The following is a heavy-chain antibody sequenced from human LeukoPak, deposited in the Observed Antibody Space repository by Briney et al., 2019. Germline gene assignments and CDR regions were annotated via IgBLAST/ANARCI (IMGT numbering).Heavy chain of an antibody. J-gene: IGHJ4*02. V-gene: IGHV3-33*06. CDR2: IWHDGSKK. CDR1: GFTFSSYG. CDR3: AKKKTGDPFDY. D-gene: IGHD7-27*01. Sequence: GRSLRLSCAASGFTFSSYGMHWVSQAPGKGLEWVAVIWHDGSKKYYADSVKGRFTISRDNSKNTLDLQMNSLRAEDTAVYYCAKKKTGDPFDYWGQGTLVTVSS.